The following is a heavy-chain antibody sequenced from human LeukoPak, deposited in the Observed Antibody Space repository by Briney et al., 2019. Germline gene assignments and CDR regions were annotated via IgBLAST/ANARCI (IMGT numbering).Heavy chain of an antibody. D-gene: IGHD5-18*01. CDR1: GFTFSSYS. CDR3: ARDNGYSYGDYYYMDV. Sequence: GGSLRLSCAASGFTFSSYSMNWVRQAPGKGLEWVSSISSSSSYIYYADSVKGRFTISRDNAKNSLYLQMNSLRAEDTAVYYCARDNGYSYGDYYYMDVWGKGTTVTVSS. V-gene: IGHV3-21*01. CDR2: ISSSSSYI. J-gene: IGHJ6*03.